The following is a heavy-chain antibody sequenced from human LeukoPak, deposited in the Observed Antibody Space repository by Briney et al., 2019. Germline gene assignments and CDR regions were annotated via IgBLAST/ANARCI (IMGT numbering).Heavy chain of an antibody. CDR2: IYYSGST. Sequence: SETLSLTCTVSGGSTSSYYWSWIRQPPGKGLEWIGYIYYSGSTNYNPSLKSRVTISVDTSKNQFSLKLSSVTAADTAAYYCARSCLAAAGTCAFDIWGKGTMVTVSS. V-gene: IGHV4-59*01. CDR3: ARSCLAAAGTCAFDI. D-gene: IGHD6-13*01. CDR1: GGSTSSYY. J-gene: IGHJ3*02.